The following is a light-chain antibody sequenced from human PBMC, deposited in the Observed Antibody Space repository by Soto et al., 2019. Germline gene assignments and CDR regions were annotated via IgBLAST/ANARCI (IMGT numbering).Light chain of an antibody. V-gene: IGKV3-20*01. CDR2: GAS. Sequence: EIVLTQSPGTLSLSPGERATLSCRASQSVSSRSLAWYQQKPGQAPRLLISGASSRAADIPDRFSGSGSGTDFTLTISRLETEDFAVFYCQQYGTSEIIFGQGTRLEIK. CDR1: QSVSSRS. J-gene: IGKJ5*01. CDR3: QQYGTSEII.